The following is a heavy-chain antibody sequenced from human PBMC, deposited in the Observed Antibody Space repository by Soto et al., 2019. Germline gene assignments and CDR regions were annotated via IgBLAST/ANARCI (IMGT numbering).Heavy chain of an antibody. J-gene: IGHJ4*02. D-gene: IGHD3-22*01. CDR2: ISYDGSNK. CDR3: AKAGDYYDSSGYYPPFDY. V-gene: IGHV3-30*18. Sequence: QVQLVESGGGVVQPGRSLRLSCAASGFTFTSYGMHWVRQAPGKGLEWVAVISYDGSNKYYADSVKGRFTISRDNSKNTLYLQMNSLRAEDTAVYYCAKAGDYYDSSGYYPPFDYWGQGTLVTVSS. CDR1: GFTFTSYG.